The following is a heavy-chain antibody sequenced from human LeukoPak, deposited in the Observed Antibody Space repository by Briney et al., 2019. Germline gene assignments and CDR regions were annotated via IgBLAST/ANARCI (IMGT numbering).Heavy chain of an antibody. Sequence: ASVKVSCKASGYTFTSYYMHWVRQAPGQGLEWMGIINPSGGSTSYAQKFQGRVTMTRDTSTSTVYMELSSLRSEDTAVYYCARDSRAVYYYDSSGSVRFDYWGQGTLVTVSS. CDR3: ARDSRAVYYYDSSGSVRFDY. D-gene: IGHD3-22*01. CDR2: INPSGGST. V-gene: IGHV1-46*01. CDR1: GYTFTSYY. J-gene: IGHJ4*02.